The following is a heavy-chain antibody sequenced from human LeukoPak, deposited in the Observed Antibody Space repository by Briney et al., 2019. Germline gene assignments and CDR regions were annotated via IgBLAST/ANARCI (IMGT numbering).Heavy chain of an antibody. CDR1: VYTFTLYG. CDR3: ARDEGIVPTQSDY. J-gene: IGHJ4*02. V-gene: IGHV1-18*01. D-gene: IGHD2/OR15-2a*01. CDR2: ISAYNGNT. Sequence: ASVTVSCMPSVYTFTLYGIIWVRQAPGQGLEWMGWISAYNGNTKYVQKFQGRVTMTTDTSKNTAYMELRSLRSDDTAVYYCARDEGIVPTQSDYWGQGTLVTVSS.